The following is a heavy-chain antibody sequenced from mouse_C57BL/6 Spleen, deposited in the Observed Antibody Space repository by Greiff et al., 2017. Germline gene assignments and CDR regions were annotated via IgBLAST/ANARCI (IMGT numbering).Heavy chain of an antibody. Sequence: QVQLQQPGAELVMPGASVKLSCKASGYTFTSYWMHWVKPRTGQGLEWIGEIDPSDSYTNYNQKFKGKSTLTVDKSSSTAYMQLSSLTSEDSAVYYCARGNYSNSYYFDYWGQGTTLTVSS. J-gene: IGHJ2*01. CDR2: IDPSDSYT. D-gene: IGHD2-5*01. CDR3: ARGNYSNSYYFDY. CDR1: GYTFTSYW. V-gene: IGHV1-69*01.